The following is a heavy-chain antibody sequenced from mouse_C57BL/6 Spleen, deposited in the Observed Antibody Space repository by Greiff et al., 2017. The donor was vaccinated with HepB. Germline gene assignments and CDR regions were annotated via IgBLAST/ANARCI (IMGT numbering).Heavy chain of an antibody. V-gene: IGHV1-18*01. CDR3: SRADDYDEKWFAY. CDR1: GYTFTDYN. CDR2: INPNNGGT. J-gene: IGHJ3*01. Sequence: EVQLQQSGPELVKPGASVKIPCKASGYTFTDYNMDWVKQSHGKSLEWIGDINPNNGGTIYNQKFKGQATFTVDKSSSTAYMELRSLTSEDTAVYYCSRADDYDEKWFAYWGQGTLVTVSA. D-gene: IGHD2-4*01.